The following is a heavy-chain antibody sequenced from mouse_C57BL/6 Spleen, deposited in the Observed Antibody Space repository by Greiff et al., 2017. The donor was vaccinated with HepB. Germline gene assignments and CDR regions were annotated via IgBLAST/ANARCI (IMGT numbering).Heavy chain of an antibody. CDR1: GYTFTSYW. Sequence: VQLQQPGAELVKPGASVKLSCKASGYTFTSYWMQWVKQRPGQGLEWIGEIDPSDSYTNYNQKFKGKATLTVDTSSSTAYMQLSSLTSEDSAVYYRARGTVGAKGVAYWGQGALGHVS. V-gene: IGHV1-50*01. CDR3: ARGTVGAKGVAY. D-gene: IGHD1-1*01. J-gene: IGHJ3*01. CDR2: IDPSDSYT.